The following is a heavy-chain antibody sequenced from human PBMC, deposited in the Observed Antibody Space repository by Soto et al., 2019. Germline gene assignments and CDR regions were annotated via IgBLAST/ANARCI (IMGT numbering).Heavy chain of an antibody. D-gene: IGHD2-15*01. V-gene: IGHV1-18*04. CDR3: ARXSGGVYNTYYFYYGMDV. J-gene: IGHJ6*02. CDR1: GYSFTSCG. Sequence: ASVKVSCKASGYSFTSCGISWVRQAPGQGLDWMGWITTYNGNTKYAQDLQGRVTMTTDTSTSTAYMELRSLRSDDTAVYYCARXSGGVYNTYYFYYGMDVWGQGTTVTVSS. CDR2: ITTYNGNT.